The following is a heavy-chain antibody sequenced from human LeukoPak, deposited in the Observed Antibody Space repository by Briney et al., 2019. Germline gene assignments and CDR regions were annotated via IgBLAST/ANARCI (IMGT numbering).Heavy chain of an antibody. D-gene: IGHD3-22*01. V-gene: IGHV4-61*09. J-gene: IGHJ4*02. Sequence: SETLSLTCTVSGGSITGDPHYWTWIRQSAGEGLEWLGHVSASGRTTYNPSLKSRVAISVDTSKKKFFLRLDSVTAADTAVYYCARAIYYDSTGCYHDYWGQGTLVTVSS. CDR1: GGSITGDPHY. CDR3: ARAIYYDSTGCYHDY. CDR2: VSASGRT.